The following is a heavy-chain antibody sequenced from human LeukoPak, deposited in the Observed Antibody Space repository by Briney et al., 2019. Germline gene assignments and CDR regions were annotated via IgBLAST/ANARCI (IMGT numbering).Heavy chain of an antibody. J-gene: IGHJ4*02. CDR1: GFIFSNYG. V-gene: IGHV3-33*06. CDR3: AKIVYGSAWYASTFDY. CDR2: IYYDGTNK. Sequence: PGGSLRLSCAASGFIFSNYGMHWVRQAPGKGLEWVALIYYDGTNKYYADSVKGRFTFSRDNSKNTLFLQMNSLRVEDTAVYYCAKIVYGSAWYASTFDYWGQGTLVTVSS. D-gene: IGHD6-19*01.